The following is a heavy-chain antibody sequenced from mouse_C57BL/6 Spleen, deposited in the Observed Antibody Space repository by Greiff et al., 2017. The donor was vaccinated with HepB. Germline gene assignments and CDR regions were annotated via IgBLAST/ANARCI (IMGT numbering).Heavy chain of an antibody. V-gene: IGHV2-5*01. CDR3: AKTYDYDSYYAMDY. CDR2: IWRGGST. CDR1: GFSLTSYG. Sequence: VQLQQSGPGLVQPSQSLSITCTVSGFSLTSYGVHWVRQSPGKGLEWLGVIWRGGSTDYNAAFMSRLSITKDNSKSQVFFKMNSLQADDTAIYYCAKTYDYDSYYAMDYWGQGTSVTVSS. J-gene: IGHJ4*01. D-gene: IGHD2-4*01.